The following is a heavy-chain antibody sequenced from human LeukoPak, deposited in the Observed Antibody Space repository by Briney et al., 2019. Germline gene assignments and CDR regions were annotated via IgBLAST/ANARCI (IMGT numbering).Heavy chain of an antibody. CDR3: AKSHDPPMYSSSWYGMDV. CDR2: ISSGGTT. Sequence: GGSLRLSCAASGFTFSHYAMTWVRQAPGKGLECVSGISSGGTTYSADSVKGRFTISRDNSKNTLYLQMNSLRAEDTAVYYCAKSHDPPMYSSSWYGMDVWGQGNTVTVSS. CDR1: GFTFSHYA. J-gene: IGHJ6*02. D-gene: IGHD6-13*01. V-gene: IGHV3-23*01.